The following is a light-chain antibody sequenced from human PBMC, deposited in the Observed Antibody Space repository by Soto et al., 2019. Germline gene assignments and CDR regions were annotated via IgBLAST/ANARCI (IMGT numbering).Light chain of an antibody. CDR1: QSVGSK. Sequence: EISITQSPPTLSVSPWERATLSCRASQSVGSKLAWYQQRPGQAPRLLIYDASNRATGIPARFSGSGSGTEFSLTISSLQSEDFAVYSCQQYGDWPGAFGGGTKVDIK. CDR3: QQYGDWPGA. V-gene: IGKV3D-15*01. CDR2: DAS. J-gene: IGKJ4*01.